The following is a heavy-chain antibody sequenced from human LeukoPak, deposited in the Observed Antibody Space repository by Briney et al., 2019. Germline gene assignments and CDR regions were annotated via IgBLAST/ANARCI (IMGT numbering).Heavy chain of an antibody. CDR3: ATLISGWSLY. V-gene: IGHV3-74*01. CDR2: INSDESST. D-gene: IGHD6-19*01. Sequence: GGSLRLSCAASGFTFSSYWMHWVRQAPGKGLVWVSRINSDESSTNYADSVRGRFTISRDNAKNTLYLQMNSLRAEDTAVYYCATLISGWSLYWGQGTLVTVSS. CDR1: GFTFSSYW. J-gene: IGHJ4*02.